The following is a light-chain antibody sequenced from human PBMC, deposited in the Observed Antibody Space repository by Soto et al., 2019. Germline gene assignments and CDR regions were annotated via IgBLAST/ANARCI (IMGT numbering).Light chain of an antibody. CDR2: DAS. CDR1: QDISNC. CDR3: QKYNSAPLT. Sequence: DIQMTQSPSTLSASVGDGVTITCRASQDISNCLAWYQQKPGKVPKLLIYDASSLQTGVPSRFSGSGSGTDFTLTIRSLQPDDVATYYCQKYNSAPLTFGGGTKVEIK. J-gene: IGKJ4*01. V-gene: IGKV1-27*01.